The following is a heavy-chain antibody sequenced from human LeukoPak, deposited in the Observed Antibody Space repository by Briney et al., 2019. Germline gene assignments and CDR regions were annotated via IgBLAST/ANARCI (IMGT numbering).Heavy chain of an antibody. CDR1: GYTFTSYG. J-gene: IGHJ4*02. Sequence: ASVKVSCKASGYTFTSYGISWVRQAPGQGREGMGWISAYNGNTNYAQKLQGRVTMTTDTSTSTAYMELRSLRSDDTAVYYCARRTYYYDSSGYYPFDYWGQGTLVTVSS. CDR2: ISAYNGNT. V-gene: IGHV1-18*01. D-gene: IGHD3-22*01. CDR3: ARRTYYYDSSGYYPFDY.